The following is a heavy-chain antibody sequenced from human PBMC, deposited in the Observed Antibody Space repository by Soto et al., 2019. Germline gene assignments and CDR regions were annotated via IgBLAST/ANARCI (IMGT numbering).Heavy chain of an antibody. CDR3: AKADGEQWLVPHLDN. J-gene: IGHJ4*02. Sequence: ASVKVSCKASGYTFTGHYIHWVRQAPGQGPEWMGEIGPASGDTRYAQKFQGRVTMTRDTSITTVYMELNNLSPDDTAQYYCAKADGEQWLVPHLDNWGQGTLVTVSS. CDR2: IGPASGDT. V-gene: IGHV1-2*02. CDR1: GYTFTGHY. D-gene: IGHD6-19*01.